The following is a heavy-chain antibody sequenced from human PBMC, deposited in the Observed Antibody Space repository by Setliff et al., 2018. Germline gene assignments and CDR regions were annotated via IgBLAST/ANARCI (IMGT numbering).Heavy chain of an antibody. J-gene: IGHJ5*02. CDR2: IIPIFGTA. Sequence: SVKVSCKASGGTFSSYDISWVRQAPGQGLEWMGRIIPIFGTANYAQKFQGRVTITADKSTSTAYMDLSSLRSEDSAVYYCARDRGGTAIANWFDRWGQGTLVTVSS. CDR3: ARDRGGTAIANWFDR. D-gene: IGHD2-21*01. CDR1: GGTFSSYD. V-gene: IGHV1-69*06.